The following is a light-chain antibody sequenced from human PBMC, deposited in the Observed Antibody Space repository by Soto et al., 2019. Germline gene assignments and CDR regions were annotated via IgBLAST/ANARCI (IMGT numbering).Light chain of an antibody. CDR2: EVS. CDR3: SSYAGSNNLRYV. Sequence: QSPLTQPPSASGSPGQSVTISCTGTSSDVGGYNYVSWYQQHPGKAPKLMIYEVSKRPSGVPDRFSGSKSGNTASLTVSGLQAEDEADYYCSSYAGSNNLRYVFGTGTKVTVL. CDR1: SSDVGGYNY. J-gene: IGLJ1*01. V-gene: IGLV2-8*01.